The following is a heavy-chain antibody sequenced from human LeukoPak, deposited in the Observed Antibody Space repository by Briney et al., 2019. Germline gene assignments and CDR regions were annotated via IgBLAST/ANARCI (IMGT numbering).Heavy chain of an antibody. V-gene: IGHV3-23*01. CDR1: GFTFSSYA. CDR2: ISGSGGST. CDR3: ARNPILGYCSSTSCYVFDY. Sequence: TGGSLRLSRAASGFTFSSYAMSWVRQAPGKGLEWVSAISGSGGSTYYADSVKGRFTISRDNSKNTLYLQMNSLRAEDTAVYYCARNPILGYCSSTSCYVFDYWGQGTLVTVSS. D-gene: IGHD2-2*01. J-gene: IGHJ4*02.